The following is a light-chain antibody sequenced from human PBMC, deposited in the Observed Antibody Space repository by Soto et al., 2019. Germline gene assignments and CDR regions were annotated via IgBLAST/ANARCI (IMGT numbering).Light chain of an antibody. Sequence: QSVLTQAACVSGSPGQSITIFCTGTSSDVGSYDLVSWYQQYPGKAPKLMIYEGTKRPSGVSYRFSGSRSGNTASLTISGLQAEDEADYYCCSYTTGRTFVFGIGTKVTVL. J-gene: IGLJ1*01. CDR1: SSDVGSYDL. CDR2: EGT. V-gene: IGLV2-23*01. CDR3: CSYTTGRTFV.